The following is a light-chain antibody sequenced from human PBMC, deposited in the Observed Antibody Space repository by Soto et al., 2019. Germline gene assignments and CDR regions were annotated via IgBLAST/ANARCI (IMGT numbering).Light chain of an antibody. CDR1: QSINSN. J-gene: IGKJ1*01. Sequence: EIQMTQSPSTLSASAGDRVTISCRASQSINSNLAWYQQKPGKAPKLLIYGASTRQTGVPARFSGSGSGTEFTLTISSLQSEDFAVYYCQQYNSWPWTFGQGTKVEIK. CDR2: GAS. CDR3: QQYNSWPWT. V-gene: IGKV3-15*01.